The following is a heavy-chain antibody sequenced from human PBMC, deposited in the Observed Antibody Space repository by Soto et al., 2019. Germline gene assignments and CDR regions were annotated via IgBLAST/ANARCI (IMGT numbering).Heavy chain of an antibody. CDR3: ARDRMPMDV. J-gene: IGHJ6*02. CDR1: GYTFTSHA. D-gene: IGHD2-2*01. V-gene: IGHV1-3*01. CDR2: ISAYNGNT. Sequence: ASVKVSCKASGYTFTSHAMHWVRQAPGQRLEWMGWISAYNGNTNYAQKFQGRVTITRDTSASTAYMELSSLRSEDTAVYYCARDRMPMDVWGQGTTVTVSS.